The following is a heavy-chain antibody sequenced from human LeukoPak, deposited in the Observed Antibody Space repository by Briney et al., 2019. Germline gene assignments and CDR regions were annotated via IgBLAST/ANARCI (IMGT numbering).Heavy chain of an antibody. CDR1: GFSFSTYY. J-gene: IGHJ4*02. Sequence: PGGSLRLSCAASGFSFSTYYVNWVRQAPGMGLEWVSCISSSSTYIYYADSVRGRFAISRDNAKNSLYLQMNSLRAGDTAVYYCARENHGSFDYWGQGSLVTVSS. D-gene: IGHD1-14*01. V-gene: IGHV3-21*01. CDR3: ARENHGSFDY. CDR2: ISSSSTYI.